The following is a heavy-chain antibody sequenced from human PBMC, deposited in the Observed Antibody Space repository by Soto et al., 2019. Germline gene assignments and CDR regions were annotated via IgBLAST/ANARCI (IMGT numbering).Heavy chain of an antibody. D-gene: IGHD2-15*01. Sequence: GGPLRLSCPASGLTVSTNYMTWVRQAPGKGLEWVSVIYSGGDTYYAASVKRRFTISRHNSKNTLYLQMTSLTTEDTAVYYCAREGPSREGSCWFNYYYMGVWGKGT. V-gene: IGHV3-53*04. CDR3: AREGPSREGSCWFNYYYMGV. CDR2: IYSGGDT. J-gene: IGHJ6*03. CDR1: GLTVSTNY.